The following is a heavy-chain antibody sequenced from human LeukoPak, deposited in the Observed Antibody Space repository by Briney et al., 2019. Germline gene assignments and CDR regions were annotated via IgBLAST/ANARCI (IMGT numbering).Heavy chain of an antibody. CDR2: ISAYNGNT. CDR3: ARSGSIGPYGYYYFYNMDV. CDR1: GYTFTSYG. V-gene: IGHV1-18*01. D-gene: IGHD3-10*01. J-gene: IGHJ6*02. Sequence: ASVKLSCMASGYTFTSYGISWVRQAPGQGLERVGWISAYNGNTNYAQSLQGRVTMTTDTSTNTAYMELRSLRSDDTAVYYCARSGSIGPYGYYYFYNMDVWGQGTTVTVSS.